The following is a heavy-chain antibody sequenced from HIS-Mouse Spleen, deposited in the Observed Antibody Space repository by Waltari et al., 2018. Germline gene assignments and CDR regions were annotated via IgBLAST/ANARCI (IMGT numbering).Heavy chain of an antibody. D-gene: IGHD6-13*01. V-gene: IGHV4-39*07. Sequence: QLQLQESGPGLVKPSETLSLTCTVSGGSISSSSYYWGWIRQPPGKGLEWIGSIYYSGSTSYNPSLKVRVTISVDTSKNQLSLKLSSVTAADTAVYYCAREIPYSSSWYDWYFDLWGRGTLVTVSS. CDR3: AREIPYSSSWYDWYFDL. CDR2: IYYSGST. CDR1: GGSISSSSYY. J-gene: IGHJ2*01.